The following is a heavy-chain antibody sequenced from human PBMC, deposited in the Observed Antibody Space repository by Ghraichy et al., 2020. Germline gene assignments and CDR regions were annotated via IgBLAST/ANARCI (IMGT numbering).Heavy chain of an antibody. V-gene: IGHV4-39*01. Sequence: SETLSLTCTVSGGSIRSSNYYWGWIRQPPGKGLEWIGSIFESGSTSYNPSLESRLTISVDTSKKQFSLKLSSVTATDMAVYYCASCSSAWGRKFDYWGQGTLVTVSS. CDR2: IFESGST. CDR1: GGSIRSSNYY. CDR3: ASCSSAWGRKFDY. J-gene: IGHJ4*02. D-gene: IGHD6-13*01.